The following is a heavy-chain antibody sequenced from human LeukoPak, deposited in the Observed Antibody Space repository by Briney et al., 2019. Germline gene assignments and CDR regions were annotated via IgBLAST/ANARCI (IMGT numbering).Heavy chain of an antibody. J-gene: IGHJ3*02. CDR3: ARDEGAFDI. CDR1: GFTFDDYA. V-gene: IGHV3-48*01. CDR2: ISSTSSTI. Sequence: GRSLRLSCAASGFTFDDYAMHWVRQAPGKGLEWVSYISSTSSTIYFADSVKGRFTISRDNAKNSLYLQMNSLRAEDTAVYYCARDEGAFDIWGQGTMVTVSS.